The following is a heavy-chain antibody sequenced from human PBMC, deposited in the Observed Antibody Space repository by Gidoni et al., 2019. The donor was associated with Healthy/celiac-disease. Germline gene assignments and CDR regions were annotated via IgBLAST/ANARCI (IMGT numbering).Heavy chain of an antibody. CDR2: IYYSGST. CDR1: GGFISSYY. D-gene: IGHD6-19*01. V-gene: IGHV4-59*01. J-gene: IGHJ6*03. Sequence: QVQLQESGPGLVKPSETLSLTCTVSGGFISSYYWSWIRQPPGKGLEWIGYIYYSGSTNYNPSLKSRVTISVDTSKNQFSLKLSSVTAADTAVYYCARAVADTYYYYYYMDVWGKGTTVTVSS. CDR3: ARAVADTYYYYYYMDV.